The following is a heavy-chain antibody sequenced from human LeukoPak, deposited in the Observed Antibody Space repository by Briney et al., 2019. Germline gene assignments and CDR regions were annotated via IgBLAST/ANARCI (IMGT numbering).Heavy chain of an antibody. CDR2: ISYDGNNK. CDR3: AKGHYYGSGSLDY. D-gene: IGHD3-10*01. CDR1: GFTFSSYA. J-gene: IGHJ4*02. Sequence: GGSLRLSCAASGFTFSSYAMHWVRQAPGKGLEWVAVISYDGNNKHYADSVKGRFTISRDNSKNTLYLQMSSLRVEDTAVYYCAKGHYYGSGSLDYWGQGTLVTVSS. V-gene: IGHV3-30*15.